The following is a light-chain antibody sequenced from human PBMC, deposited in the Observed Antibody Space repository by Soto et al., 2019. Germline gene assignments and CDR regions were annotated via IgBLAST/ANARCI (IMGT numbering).Light chain of an antibody. CDR3: CSYAGSYTFVV. CDR1: SSDVGGYNY. CDR2: DVS. J-gene: IGLJ2*01. V-gene: IGLV2-11*01. Sequence: QSALTQPRSVSGSPGQSVTITCTGTSSDVGGYNYVSWYQQHPGKAPKLMIYDVSKRPSGVPDRFSGSKSGNTASLTISGLQYEDEADYYCCSYAGSYTFVVFGGGTQLTVL.